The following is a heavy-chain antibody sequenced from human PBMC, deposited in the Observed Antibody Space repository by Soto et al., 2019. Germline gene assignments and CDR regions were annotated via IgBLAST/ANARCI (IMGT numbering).Heavy chain of an antibody. Sequence: SVKVSCKASGGTFSSYAISWVRQAPGQGLEWMGGIIPIFGTANYAQKFQGRVTITADESXSTAYMELSSLRSEDTAVYYCARDRDYDCTNGVCYRRYNWFAPWG. V-gene: IGHV1-69*13. CDR2: IIPIFGTA. J-gene: IGHJ5*02. CDR3: ARDRDYDCTNGVCYRRYNWFAP. D-gene: IGHD2-8*01. CDR1: GGTFSSYA.